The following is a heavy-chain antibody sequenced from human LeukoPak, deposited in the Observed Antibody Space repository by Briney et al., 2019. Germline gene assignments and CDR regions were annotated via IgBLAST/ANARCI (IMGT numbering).Heavy chain of an antibody. CDR2: ISSSSSTI. CDR3: ARDYPIAAAGTYDY. Sequence: GGSLRLSCTASGLTFSMYWMSWVRQAPGKGLEWVSYISSSSSTIYYADSVKGRFTISRDNAKNSLYLQMNSLRAEDTAVYYCARDYPIAAAGTYDYWGQGTLVTVSS. D-gene: IGHD6-13*01. V-gene: IGHV3-48*04. CDR1: GLTFSMYW. J-gene: IGHJ4*02.